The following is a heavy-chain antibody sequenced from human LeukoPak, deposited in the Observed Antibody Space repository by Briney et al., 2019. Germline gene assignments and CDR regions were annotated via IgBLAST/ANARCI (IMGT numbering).Heavy chain of an antibody. CDR1: GFTFSSYW. CDR2: IKQDGSEK. V-gene: IGHV3-7*03. CDR3: ARGVFFYGMDV. J-gene: IGHJ6*02. Sequence: GESLRLSCAASGFTFSSYWMSWVRQAPGKGLEWVANIKQDGSEKYYVDSVKGRFTISRDNAKNSLYLQMNSLSAEDTAVYYCARGVFFYGMDVWGQGTTVTVSS. D-gene: IGHD3-10*02.